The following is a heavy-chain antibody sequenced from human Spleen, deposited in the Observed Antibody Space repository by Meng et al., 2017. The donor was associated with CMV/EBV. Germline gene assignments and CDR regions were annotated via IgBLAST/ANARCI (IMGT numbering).Heavy chain of an antibody. CDR3: AKDRVAARLLYFDY. CDR1: GFTFSGYE. CDR2: ISYSGTNI. Sequence: GGSLRLSCAASGFTFSGYEMNWVRQAPGKGLEWVSYISYSGTNIYYADSVKGRFTISRDNAKNSLYLQMNSLRAEDTALYYCAKDRVAARLLYFDYWGQGTLVTVSS. D-gene: IGHD6-6*01. J-gene: IGHJ4*02. V-gene: IGHV3-48*03.